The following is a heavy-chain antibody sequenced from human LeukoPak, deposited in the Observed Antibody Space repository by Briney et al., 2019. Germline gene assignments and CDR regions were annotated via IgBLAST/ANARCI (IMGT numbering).Heavy chain of an antibody. CDR3: ARDADASAFYWYFDL. D-gene: IGHD2-8*01. CDR1: GYTFTSYG. CDR2: ISAYNGNT. V-gene: IGHV1-18*01. J-gene: IGHJ2*01. Sequence: ASVKVSCKASGYTFTSYGISWVRQAPGQGLEWMGWISAYNGNTNYAQKLQGRVTMTTDTSTSTAYMELRSLRAEDTALYYCARDADASAFYWYFDLWGRGTLVTVSS.